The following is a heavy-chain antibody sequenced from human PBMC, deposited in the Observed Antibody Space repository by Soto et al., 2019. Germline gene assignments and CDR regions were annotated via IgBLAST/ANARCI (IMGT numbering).Heavy chain of an antibody. Sequence: SETLSLTCTVSGASIGTYHWSWIRQSPGKGLEWIGYIHYSGSTKYNPSLKSRVTTSVDTSKNQFSLKLSSVTAADTAVYYCARTAIFGVVIATNVLDVWGQGTTVTVSS. CDR3: ARTAIFGVVIATNVLDV. CDR1: GASIGTYH. D-gene: IGHD3-3*01. CDR2: IHYSGST. J-gene: IGHJ6*02. V-gene: IGHV4-59*13.